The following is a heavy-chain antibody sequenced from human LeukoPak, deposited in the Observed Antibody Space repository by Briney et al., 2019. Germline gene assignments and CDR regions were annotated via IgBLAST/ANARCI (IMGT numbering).Heavy chain of an antibody. CDR1: GYTFTSYY. D-gene: IGHD3-10*01. V-gene: IGHV1-2*02. CDR2: IYPNSGGT. CDR3: AREPYGSGSFRTDYYYMDV. Sequence: ASVKVSCKASGYTFTSYYMHWVRQAPGQGLEWMGWIYPNSGGTNYAQKLQGRVTMTRDTSISTAYMELSRLTSDDTAVYYCAREPYGSGSFRTDYYYMDVWGKGTTVTISS. J-gene: IGHJ6*03.